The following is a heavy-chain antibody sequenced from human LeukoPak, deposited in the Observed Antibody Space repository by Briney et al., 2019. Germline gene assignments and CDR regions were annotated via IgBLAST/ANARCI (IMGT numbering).Heavy chain of an antibody. J-gene: IGHJ4*02. CDR3: AKGSTTEIAVAGTDFDY. Sequence: GGSLRLSCAASGFTFSNAWMSWVRQAPGKGLEWVGRIKSKTDGGTTDYAAPVKGRFTISRDDSKNTLYLQMNSLRAEDTAVYYCAKGSTTEIAVAGTDFDYWGQGTLVTVSS. V-gene: IGHV3-15*01. CDR2: IKSKTDGGTT. D-gene: IGHD6-19*01. CDR1: GFTFSNAW.